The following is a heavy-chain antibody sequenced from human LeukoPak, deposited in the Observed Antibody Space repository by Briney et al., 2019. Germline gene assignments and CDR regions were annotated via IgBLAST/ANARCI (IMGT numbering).Heavy chain of an antibody. J-gene: IGHJ4*02. CDR1: GFTFSSNP. Sequence: QPGGSLRLSCAGSGFTFSSNPLSWVRQAPGKGLEWVSAINPSGGNTYYADSVRGRFTISRDNSKNTLYLQTNTLRAEDTAVYYCATTKQARRYFDYWGQGTLVTVSS. V-gene: IGHV3-23*01. CDR3: ATTKQARRYFDY. D-gene: IGHD1-1*01. CDR2: INPSGGNT.